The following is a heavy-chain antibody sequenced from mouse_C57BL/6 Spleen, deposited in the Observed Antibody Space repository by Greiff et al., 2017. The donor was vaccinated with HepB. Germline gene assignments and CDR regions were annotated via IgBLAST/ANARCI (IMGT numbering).Heavy chain of an antibody. D-gene: IGHD1-1*01. CDR3: AIREGITTVGYAMDY. CDR2: IHPSDSDT. V-gene: IGHV1-74*01. CDR1: GYTFTSYW. J-gene: IGHJ4*01. Sequence: QVQLQQPGAELVKPGASVKVSCKASGYTFTSYWMHWVKQRPGQGLEWIGRIHPSDSDTNYNQKFKGKATLTVDKSSSTAYIQLSSLTSEDSAVYYCAIREGITTVGYAMDYWGQGTSVTVSS.